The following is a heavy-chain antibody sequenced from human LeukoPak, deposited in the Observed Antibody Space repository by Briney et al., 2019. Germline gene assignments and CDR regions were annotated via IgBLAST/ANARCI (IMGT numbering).Heavy chain of an antibody. CDR1: GFTFGNYW. J-gene: IGHJ4*02. Sequence: PGGSLRLSGGASGFTFGNYWMHWVRQAPGKGLVWVSRINTEGNITNYADSVKGRFTISRDNAKNTLYLQMNSLRVEDTAVYYCARSGGAPFDYWGQGTLVTVSS. V-gene: IGHV3-74*01. D-gene: IGHD3-10*01. CDR2: INTEGNIT. CDR3: ARSGGAPFDY.